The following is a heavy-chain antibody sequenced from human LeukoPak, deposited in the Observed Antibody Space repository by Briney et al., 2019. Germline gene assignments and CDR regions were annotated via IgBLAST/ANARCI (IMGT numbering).Heavy chain of an antibody. D-gene: IGHD5-24*01. J-gene: IGHJ5*02. CDR2: IQYDGSNE. V-gene: IGHV3-30*02. CDR3: ARDNSVRDEAWWFNP. Sequence: GGSLRLSCAASRFTFSSYGMHWVRQAPGKGLEWVAYIQYDGSNEQYADSVKGRFSISRDSSKNILYLQMNSLRAEDTAVYYCARDNSVRDEAWWFNPWGQGTLVTVSS. CDR1: RFTFSSYG.